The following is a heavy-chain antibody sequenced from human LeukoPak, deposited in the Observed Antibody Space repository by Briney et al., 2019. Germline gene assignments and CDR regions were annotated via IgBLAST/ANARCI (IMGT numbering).Heavy chain of an antibody. CDR1: GVSISHLY. Sequence: PSETLSLTCTVSGVSISHLYWSWIRQPPGKGLEWIGYIYYTGSTNYNPSLKSRVTISVDTSRNQFSLKLSSMTAADTAVDYCARSGLWGPGSFHSGMIDYWGQGTLVTVSS. V-gene: IGHV4-59*11. D-gene: IGHD3-10*01. J-gene: IGHJ4*02. CDR2: IYYTGST. CDR3: ARSGLWGPGSFHSGMIDY.